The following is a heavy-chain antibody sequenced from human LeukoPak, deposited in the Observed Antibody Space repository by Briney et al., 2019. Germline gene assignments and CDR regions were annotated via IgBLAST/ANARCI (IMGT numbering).Heavy chain of an antibody. CDR1: GFTFSSYG. V-gene: IGHV3-33*01. CDR3: ARDCLEWLSYYGMDV. CDR2: IWYDGSNK. D-gene: IGHD3-3*01. J-gene: IGHJ6*02. Sequence: GSLRLSCAASGFTFSSYGMHWVRQAPGKGLEWVAVIWYDGSNKYYADSVKGRFTISRDNSKNTLYLQMNSLRAEDTAVYYCARDCLEWLSYYGMDVWGQGTTVTVSS.